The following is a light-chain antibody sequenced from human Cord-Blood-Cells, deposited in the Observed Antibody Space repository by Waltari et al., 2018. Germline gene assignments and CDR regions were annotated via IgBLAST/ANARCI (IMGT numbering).Light chain of an antibody. CDR3: SSYTSSSTWV. V-gene: IGLV2-14*01. CDR2: DVS. CDR1: SRHVGGYNS. J-gene: IGLJ3*02. Sequence: QSALTQPASVSGSPGQSITIPCTGTSRHVGGYNSLSWYQQHPGKAPKLMIYDVSKQPSGVSNRFSGSKSGNTASLTISGLQAEDEADYYCSSYTSSSTWVFGGGTKLTVL.